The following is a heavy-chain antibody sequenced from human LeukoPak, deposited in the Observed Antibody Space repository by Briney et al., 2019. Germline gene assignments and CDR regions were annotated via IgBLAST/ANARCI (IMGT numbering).Heavy chain of an antibody. CDR2: ISGNGGST. CDR1: GFTFSSYE. Sequence: GGSLRLSCAASGFTFSSYEMNWVRQAPGKGLEYVSTISGNGGSTYYANSVKGRFTISRDNSKNTLYLQMGSLRAEDMAVYYCARLVGGSYSDYWGQGTLVTVSS. D-gene: IGHD1-26*01. CDR3: ARLVGGSYSDY. J-gene: IGHJ4*02. V-gene: IGHV3-64*01.